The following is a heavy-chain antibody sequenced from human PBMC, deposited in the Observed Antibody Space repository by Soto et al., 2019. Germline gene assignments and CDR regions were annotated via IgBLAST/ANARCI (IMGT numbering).Heavy chain of an antibody. D-gene: IGHD6-19*01. CDR3: TKSADSAGWGVDF. V-gene: IGHV3-48*02. J-gene: IGHJ4*02. Sequence: GVLRLSCVASGFMFDSYAMNWVRQAPGKGLEWVSYISPGGDRIYYAESLKGRITISRDNARNSLSLQMNILSDEDTAVYYCTKSADSAGWGVDFWGQGTLVTVSS. CDR1: GFMFDSYA. CDR2: ISPGGDRI.